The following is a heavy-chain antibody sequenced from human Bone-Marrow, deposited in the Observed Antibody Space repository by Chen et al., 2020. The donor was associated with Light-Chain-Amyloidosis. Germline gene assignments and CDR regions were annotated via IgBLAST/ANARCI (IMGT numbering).Heavy chain of an antibody. CDR2: MHHTGKT. J-gene: IGHJ4*01. V-gene: IGHV4-38-2*02. CDR3: AKEVNWGSEWS. CDR1: GLSVSRDYY. Sequence: QLQLPESGPGLVKPSETLSLTCVVPGLSVSRDYYWAWIRQPPGKGLEWIGNMHHTGKTYYNPSLKSRVTLSIDTSKNQFSLKLTSVTAADTAVYYCAKEVNWGSEWSWGQGTLVTVSS. D-gene: IGHD7-27*01.